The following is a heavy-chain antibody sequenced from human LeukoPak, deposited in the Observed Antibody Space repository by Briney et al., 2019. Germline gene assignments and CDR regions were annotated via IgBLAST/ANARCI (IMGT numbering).Heavy chain of an antibody. V-gene: IGHV1-8*01. D-gene: IGHD1-26*01. CDR2: MNPNSGNT. Sequence: ASVKVSCKASGYTFTSYDINWVRQATGQGLEWMGWMNPNSGNTGYAQKFQGRVTMTRNTSISTAYMELSSLRSEDTAVYYCARPRYGGSYSYYYYGMDVWGQGTTVTVSS. CDR1: GYTFTSYD. J-gene: IGHJ6*02. CDR3: ARPRYGGSYSYYYYGMDV.